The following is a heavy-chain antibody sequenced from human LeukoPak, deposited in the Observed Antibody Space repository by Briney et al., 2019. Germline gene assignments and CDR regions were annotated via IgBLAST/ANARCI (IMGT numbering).Heavy chain of an antibody. CDR1: GYLYTNHW. V-gene: IGHV5-51*01. Sequence: GESLKISCKGSGYLYTNHWIGWVRQRPGKGLEWMGVVFPGDSDTRYSPSFQGQVILTADPSINTAYLQWTSLKASDTGIYFCARRSSPNGVFLKSFDFWGQGTLVTVSS. D-gene: IGHD2-8*01. CDR2: VFPGDSDT. J-gene: IGHJ4*02. CDR3: ARRSSPNGVFLKSFDF.